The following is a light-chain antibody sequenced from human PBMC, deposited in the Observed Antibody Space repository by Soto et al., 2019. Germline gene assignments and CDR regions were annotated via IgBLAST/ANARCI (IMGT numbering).Light chain of an antibody. J-gene: IGKJ5*01. CDR2: YAF. CDR1: QSVRNN. Sequence: EIMMTQSPATLSVSLGERATLSCRASQSVRNNLAWYQQKPGQAPRLLIYYAFTRATGIPARFSGSGSGTEFTLTISSLQSEDFALYYCQQYNNWPPITFGQGTRLEIK. CDR3: QQYNNWPPIT. V-gene: IGKV3-15*01.